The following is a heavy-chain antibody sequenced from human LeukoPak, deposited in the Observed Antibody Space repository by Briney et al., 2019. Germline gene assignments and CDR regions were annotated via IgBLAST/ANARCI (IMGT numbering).Heavy chain of an antibody. CDR3: AKPEGEVVTPYDAFDI. CDR2: ISGSGGST. D-gene: IGHD2-15*01. Sequence: GGSLRLSCAASGFTFSSDAMSWVRQAPGEGLEWGSAISGSGGSTYYAASVKGRFTNSRDNSKNTLYLQMNSLRAEDTAVYYCAKPEGEVVTPYDAFDIWGQGTMVTVSS. J-gene: IGHJ3*02. CDR1: GFTFSSDA. V-gene: IGHV3-23*01.